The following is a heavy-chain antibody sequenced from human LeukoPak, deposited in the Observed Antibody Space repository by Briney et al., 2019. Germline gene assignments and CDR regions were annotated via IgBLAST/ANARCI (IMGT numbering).Heavy chain of an antibody. CDR1: GGSFSGYY. CDR2: INHSGST. D-gene: IGHD2-2*01. CDR3: ARVVVVPTAIYYYYYGMDV. Sequence: SETLSLTCAVYGGSFSGYYWSWIRQPPGKGLEWIGEINHSGSTTYTPSLKSRVTISVDTSKKQFSLKLTSVTAADTAVYYCARVVVVPTAIYYYYYGMDVWGRGTPVTVSS. J-gene: IGHJ6*02. V-gene: IGHV4-34*01.